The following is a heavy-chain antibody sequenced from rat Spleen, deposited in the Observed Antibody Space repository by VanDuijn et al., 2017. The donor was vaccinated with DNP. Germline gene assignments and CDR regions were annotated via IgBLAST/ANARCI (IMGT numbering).Heavy chain of an antibody. CDR3: ARGDYGGYSHWFDY. Sequence: EVQLVESGGGLVQPGGSLKLSCAASGFTFSDYYMAWVRQAPGKGLEWIASITGGSGTTSYPDSVKGRFTVSRDYAKSTLYLQMDSLRSEDTATYYCARGDYGGYSHWFDYWGQGTLVTVSS. CDR2: ITGGSGTT. J-gene: IGHJ3*01. CDR1: GFTFSDYY. D-gene: IGHD1-11*01. V-gene: IGHV5-25*01.